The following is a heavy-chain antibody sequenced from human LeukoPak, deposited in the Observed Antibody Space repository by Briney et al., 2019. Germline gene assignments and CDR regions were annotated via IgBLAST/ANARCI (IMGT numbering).Heavy chain of an antibody. CDR3: ARDEPRSGSIARFDF. D-gene: IGHD3-3*01. V-gene: IGHV1-18*01. CDR2: ISAYNGNT. CDR1: GYTFTSYG. J-gene: IGHJ4*02. Sequence: ASVKVSCKASGYTFTSYGISWVRQAPGQGLEWMGWISAYNGNTNYAQKLQGRVTMTTDTSTSKDYMELRSLRSDDTAVYYCARDEPRSGSIARFDFWGQGTLVTVSS.